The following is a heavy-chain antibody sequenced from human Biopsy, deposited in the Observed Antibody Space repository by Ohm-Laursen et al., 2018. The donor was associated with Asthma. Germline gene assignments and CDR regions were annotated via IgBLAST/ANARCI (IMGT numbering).Heavy chain of an antibody. Sequence: SSVKVSCKTSGYTFNSAGITWVRQAPGQGFEWMGWISVYNGNTKVAQKLQDRVTMITDTSTSTAYMELRSLRSDDTAVYFCARAVDYSHYFGIDVWGQGTTVTVS. J-gene: IGHJ6*02. D-gene: IGHD3-10*01. V-gene: IGHV1-18*01. CDR2: ISVYNGNT. CDR3: ARAVDYSHYFGIDV. CDR1: GYTFNSAG.